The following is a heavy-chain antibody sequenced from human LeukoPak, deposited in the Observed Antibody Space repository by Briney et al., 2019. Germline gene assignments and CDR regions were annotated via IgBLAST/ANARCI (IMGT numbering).Heavy chain of an antibody. Sequence: SETLSLTCTVSGGSISSYYWSWIRQPPGKGLEWIGYIYYSGSTNYNPSLKSRVTISVDTSKNQFSLKLSSVTAADTAVYYCARLKHIVVVTAPSGYFDLWGRGTLVTVSS. CDR3: ARLKHIVVVTAPSGYFDL. J-gene: IGHJ2*01. D-gene: IGHD2-21*02. CDR1: GGSISSYY. V-gene: IGHV4-59*08. CDR2: IYYSGST.